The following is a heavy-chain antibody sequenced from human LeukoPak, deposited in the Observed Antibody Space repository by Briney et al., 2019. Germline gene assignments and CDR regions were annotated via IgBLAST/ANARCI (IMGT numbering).Heavy chain of an antibody. Sequence: PSETLSLTCTVSGGSISSGGYSWSWIRQPPGKGLEWIGYIYHSGSTYYNPSLKSRVTISVDRSKNQFSLKLSSVTAADTAGYYCARGVDFWSGYLEWFDPWGQGTLVTVSS. CDR3: ARGVDFWSGYLEWFDP. V-gene: IGHV4-30-2*01. D-gene: IGHD3-3*01. J-gene: IGHJ5*02. CDR2: IYHSGST. CDR1: GGSISSGGYS.